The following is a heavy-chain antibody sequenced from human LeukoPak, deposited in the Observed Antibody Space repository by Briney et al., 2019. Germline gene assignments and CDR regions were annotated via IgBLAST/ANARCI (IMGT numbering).Heavy chain of an antibody. CDR3: ARGHDGSYLGP. D-gene: IGHD1-26*01. V-gene: IGHV1-69*04. CDR1: GGTFSSYA. Sequence: SVKVSCKASGGTFSSYAISWVRQAPGQGLEWMGRIIPILGIANYAQKFQGRVTITADKSTSTAYMELSSLRSEDTAVYYCARGHDGSYLGPWGQGTLVTVSS. CDR2: IIPILGIA. J-gene: IGHJ5*02.